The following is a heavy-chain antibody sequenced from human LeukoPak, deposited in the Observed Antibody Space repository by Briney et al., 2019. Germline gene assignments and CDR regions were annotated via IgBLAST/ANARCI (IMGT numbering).Heavy chain of an antibody. Sequence: GRSLRLSCAASGFTFSSYAMHWVRQAPGMGLEWVAVISYDGSNKYYADSVKGRFTISRDNSKNTLYLQMNSLRAEDTAVYYCARVGGYSMVGYFQHWGQGTLVTVSS. D-gene: IGHD5-18*01. CDR3: ARVGGYSMVGYFQH. J-gene: IGHJ1*01. CDR2: ISYDGSNK. V-gene: IGHV3-30-3*01. CDR1: GFTFSSYA.